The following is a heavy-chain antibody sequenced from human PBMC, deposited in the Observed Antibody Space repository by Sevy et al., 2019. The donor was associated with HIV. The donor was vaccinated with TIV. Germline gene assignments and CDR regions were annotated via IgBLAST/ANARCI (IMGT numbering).Heavy chain of an antibody. Sequence: GGSLRLTCAASGFSFSSNWMQWVRRAPGKGLVWVSRLSSDGSSLGYADSVKGRFTISRDNAENTVYLQMNSLRAEDTAVYYCASGGTLFRYWGQGTLVTVSS. CDR2: LSSDGSSL. V-gene: IGHV3-74*01. CDR3: ASGGTLFRY. J-gene: IGHJ4*02. D-gene: IGHD1-1*01. CDR1: GFSFSSNW.